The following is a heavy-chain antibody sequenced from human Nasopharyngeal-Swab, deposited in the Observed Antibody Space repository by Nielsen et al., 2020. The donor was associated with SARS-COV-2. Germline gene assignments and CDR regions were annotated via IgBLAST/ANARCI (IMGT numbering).Heavy chain of an antibody. J-gene: IGHJ4*02. CDR3: ATSGSPAAIAYFDY. CDR1: GYTLTELS. Sequence: ASVKVSCKVSGYTLTELSMHWVRQAPGKGLEWMGGFDPEDGETIYAQKFQGRVTMTEDTSTDTAYMELSSLRSEDTVVYYCATSGSPAAIAYFDYWGQGTLVTVSS. D-gene: IGHD2-2*02. CDR2: FDPEDGET. V-gene: IGHV1-24*01.